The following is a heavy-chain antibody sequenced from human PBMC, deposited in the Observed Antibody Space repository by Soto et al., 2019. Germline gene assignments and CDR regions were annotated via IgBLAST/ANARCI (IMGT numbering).Heavy chain of an antibody. CDR2: ISGDGINT. D-gene: IGHD1-26*01. V-gene: IGHV3-30*03. CDR3: ARGNLSFDFDS. Sequence: QIQLVESGGDVVQPGRSLRLSCAASGFNFGFFGMHWVRQAPGKGLEWVAFISGDGINTHYADSVRGRFTLSRDYSKRTMYLQMDTLRDDDTAIYYCARGNLSFDFDSWGQGTLVTVSS. CDR1: GFNFGFFG. J-gene: IGHJ4*02.